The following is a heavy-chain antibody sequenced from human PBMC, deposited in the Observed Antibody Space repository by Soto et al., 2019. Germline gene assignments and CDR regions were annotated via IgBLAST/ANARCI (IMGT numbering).Heavy chain of an antibody. CDR2: ISSGSGTT. CDR3: AKIGTYVRMDV. CDR1: GFTFSSYS. V-gene: IGHV3-48*01. J-gene: IGHJ6*01. D-gene: IGHD3-10*01. Sequence: EVQLVESGGGLVQPGWSLRLSCAVSGFTFSSYSMNWVRQAPGKGLEWVSYISSGSGTTYYADSVKGRFSISRDNANNSLYLQMNSLRVEDAAVYYCAKIGTYVRMDVWGQGTTVTVSS.